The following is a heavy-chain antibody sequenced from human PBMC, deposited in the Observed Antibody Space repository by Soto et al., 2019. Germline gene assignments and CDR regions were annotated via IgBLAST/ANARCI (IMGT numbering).Heavy chain of an antibody. Sequence: SVKVSCKASGGTFSSYTISWVRQAPGQGLEWMGRIIPILGIANYAQNFQGRVTITADKSTSTAYMELSSLRSEDTAMYYCATDLLTAVAGEEGYWGQGTLVTVSS. CDR1: GGTFSSYT. J-gene: IGHJ4*02. CDR2: IIPILGIA. V-gene: IGHV1-69*04. CDR3: ATDLLTAVAGEEGY. D-gene: IGHD6-19*01.